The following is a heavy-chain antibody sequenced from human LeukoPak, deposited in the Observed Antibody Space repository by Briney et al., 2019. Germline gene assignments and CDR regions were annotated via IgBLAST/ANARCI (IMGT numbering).Heavy chain of an antibody. D-gene: IGHD5-12*01. CDR1: GFTFTNYW. J-gene: IGHJ3*02. CDR2: INSGGSKT. V-gene: IGHV3-74*01. Sequence: GGSLRLSCAASGFTFTNYWMYWVRQAPGKGLVWVSRINSGGSKTNYADSENGRFTISRDNAKNTLYLQMNSLRAEDTAMYYCARPIRGYDGFDIWGQGTMVTVSS. CDR3: ARPIRGYDGFDI.